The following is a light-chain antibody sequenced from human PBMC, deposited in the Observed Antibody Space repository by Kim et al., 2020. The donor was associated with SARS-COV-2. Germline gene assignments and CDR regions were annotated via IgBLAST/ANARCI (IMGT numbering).Light chain of an antibody. CDR2: DAS. V-gene: IGKV1-27*01. CDR1: QGISTS. CDR3: QNYDRAPHS. Sequence: SASVGDRVTITCRASQGISTSLAWFQQKAGKVPKLLIYDASTLQSGFPSRFRGSGSGTDFSLTISSLQPEDVAVYYCQNYDRAPHSFGQGTKLEI. J-gene: IGKJ2*03.